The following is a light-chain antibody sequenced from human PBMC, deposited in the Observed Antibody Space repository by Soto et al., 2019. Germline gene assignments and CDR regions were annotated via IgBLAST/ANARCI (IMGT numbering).Light chain of an antibody. CDR1: QSVSSSY. V-gene: IGKV3-20*01. CDR2: GAS. Sequence: EIVLTQSPGPLSFSPGERATLSCRSSQSVSSSYLAWYQQKPGQAPRLLIYGASSRATGIPDRFSGSGSWTEFTLTISSLQSEEFAVYYCQQYNNWPPRITLGQGTRLEIK. CDR3: QQYNNWPPRIT. J-gene: IGKJ5*01.